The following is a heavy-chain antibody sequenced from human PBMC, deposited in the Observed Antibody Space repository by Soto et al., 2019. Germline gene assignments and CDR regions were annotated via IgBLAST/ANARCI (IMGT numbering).Heavy chain of an antibody. Sequence: SETLSLTCAVYGGSFSGYYWSWIRQPPGKGLEWIGEINHSGSTNYNPSLKSRVTISVDTSKNQFSLKLSSVTAADTAVYYCARVRRGRICSGGSCYSPRDYYYYMDVWGKGTTVTVSS. CDR3: ARVRRGRICSGGSCYSPRDYYYYMDV. J-gene: IGHJ6*03. D-gene: IGHD2-15*01. V-gene: IGHV4-34*01. CDR1: GGSFSGYY. CDR2: INHSGST.